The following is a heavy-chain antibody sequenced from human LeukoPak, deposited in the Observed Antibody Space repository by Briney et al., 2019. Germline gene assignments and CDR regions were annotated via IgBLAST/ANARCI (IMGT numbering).Heavy chain of an antibody. CDR1: GFSFNLFW. J-gene: IGHJ5*02. D-gene: IGHD1-14*01. V-gene: IGHV3-7*04. CDR2: LSDDGGQK. CDR3: AKDSVPFTGNNWFDH. Sequence: TGGSLRLSCAASGFSFNLFWMSWVRQAPGKGPEWVATLSDDGGQKFYLDSVKGRFTISRDNAKNSVFLQMSSLRAEDSALYYCAKDSVPFTGNNWFDHWGQGILVTVSS.